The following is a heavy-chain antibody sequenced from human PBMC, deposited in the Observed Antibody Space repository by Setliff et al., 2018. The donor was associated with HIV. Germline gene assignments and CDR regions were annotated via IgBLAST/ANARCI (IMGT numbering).Heavy chain of an antibody. CDR1: GFTFDDYA. CDR2: ISWDGGSS. D-gene: IGHD6-13*01. Sequence: PGGSLRLSCAASGFTFDDYAMHWVRQAPAKGLEWVSFISWDGGSSDYADSVKGRFTISRDNSKSSLFLQMDSLRAEDTAFYYCAALGYSSTWNYWGQGTLVTVSS. J-gene: IGHJ4*02. V-gene: IGHV3-43D*03. CDR3: AALGYSSTWNY.